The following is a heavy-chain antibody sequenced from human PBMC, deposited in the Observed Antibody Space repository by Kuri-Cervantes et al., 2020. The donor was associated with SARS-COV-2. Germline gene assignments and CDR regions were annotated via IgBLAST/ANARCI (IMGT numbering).Heavy chain of an antibody. J-gene: IGHJ3*02. CDR3: AAWGYSYGLDAFDI. Sequence: SVKVSCKASGYTFTSSAMQWVRQARGQRLEWIGWIVVGSGNTNYAQKFQERVTITRDMSTSTAYMELSSLRSEDTAVYYCAAWGYSYGLDAFDIWGQGTMVTVSS. CDR2: IVVGSGNT. D-gene: IGHD5-18*01. CDR1: GYTFTSSA. V-gene: IGHV1-58*02.